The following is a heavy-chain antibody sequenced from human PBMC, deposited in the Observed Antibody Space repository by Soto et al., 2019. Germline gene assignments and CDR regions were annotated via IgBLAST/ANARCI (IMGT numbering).Heavy chain of an antibody. CDR3: AKEIGDYDFWSGYSDHGGFDY. D-gene: IGHD3-3*01. CDR2: ISGSGGST. J-gene: IGHJ4*02. Sequence: PGGSLRLSCAASGFTFSSYAMSWVRQAPGKGLEWVSAISGSGGSTYYADSVKGRFTISRDNSKNTLYLQMNSLRAEDTAVYYCAKEIGDYDFWSGYSDHGGFDYWGQGTLVTVSS. CDR1: GFTFSSYA. V-gene: IGHV3-23*01.